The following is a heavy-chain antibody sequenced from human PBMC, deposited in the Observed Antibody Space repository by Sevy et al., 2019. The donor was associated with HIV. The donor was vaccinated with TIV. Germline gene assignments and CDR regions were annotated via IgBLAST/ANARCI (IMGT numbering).Heavy chain of an antibody. CDR1: GFTFSSYW. D-gene: IGHD3-3*01. Sequence: GGSLRLSCAASGFTFSSYWMSWVRQAPGKGLEWVANIKQDGSEKYYVDSVKGRFTISRDNAKNSLYLQMNGLRAEDTAVYYCARAGIGATDSYYDFWSGYYRAFDIWGQGTMVTVSS. J-gene: IGHJ3*02. V-gene: IGHV3-7*01. CDR3: ARAGIGATDSYYDFWSGYYRAFDI. CDR2: IKQDGSEK.